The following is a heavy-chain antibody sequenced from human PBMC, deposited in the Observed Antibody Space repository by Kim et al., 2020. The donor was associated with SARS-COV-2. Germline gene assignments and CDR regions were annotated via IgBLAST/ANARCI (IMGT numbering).Heavy chain of an antibody. CDR2: MFYTGST. CDR1: GGSISSHY. V-gene: IGHV4-59*11. Sequence: SETLSLTCTVSGGSISSHYWGWIRQPPGKGLEWIGYMFYTGSTNYNPSLKSRVTMSVDTSKSQFSLKLNSVTAADTAVYYCARGGGVYGAYYVYFQHWGQGTRVSVPS. J-gene: IGHJ1*01. D-gene: IGHD4-17*01. CDR3: ARGGGVYGAYYVYFQH.